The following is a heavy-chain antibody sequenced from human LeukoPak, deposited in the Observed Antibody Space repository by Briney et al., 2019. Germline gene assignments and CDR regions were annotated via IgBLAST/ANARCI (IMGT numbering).Heavy chain of an antibody. CDR3: ARWANWNGGFDY. V-gene: IGHV4-61*08. CDR2: IYYSGST. D-gene: IGHD1-20*01. CDR1: GGSIRSGDYF. J-gene: IGHJ4*02. Sequence: PSETLSLTCNVSGGSIRSGDYFWNWIRQPPGKGLEWIGYIYYSGSTNYNPSLKSRVTISVDTSKNQFSLKLSSVTAADTAVYYCARWANWNGGFDYWGQGTLVTVSS.